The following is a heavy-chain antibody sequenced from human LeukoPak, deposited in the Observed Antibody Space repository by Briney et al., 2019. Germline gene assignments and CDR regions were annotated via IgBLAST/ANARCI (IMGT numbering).Heavy chain of an antibody. D-gene: IGHD5-12*01. Sequence: GASVKVSCKASGYTFTSYDINWVRQATGQGLEWRGWMNPNSGNTGYAQKFQGRVTMTRNTSISTAYMELSSLRSEGTAVYYCARRTLVATIFDYYYYMDVWGKGNTVTISS. J-gene: IGHJ6*03. V-gene: IGHV1-8*01. CDR2: MNPNSGNT. CDR1: GYTFTSYD. CDR3: ARRTLVATIFDYYYYMDV.